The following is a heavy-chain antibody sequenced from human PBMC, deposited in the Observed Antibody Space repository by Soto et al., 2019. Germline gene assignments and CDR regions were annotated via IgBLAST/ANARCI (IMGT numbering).Heavy chain of an antibody. J-gene: IGHJ4*02. D-gene: IGHD2-8*01. CDR2: IIPIFGTA. CDR1: GGTFSSYA. CDR3: ASEFVGYCTKGVCYTGHY. V-gene: IGHV1-69*13. Sequence: GASVKVSCKASGGTFSSYAISWVRQAPGQGLEWMGGIIPIFGTANYAQKFQGRVTITADESTSTAYMELSSLRSEDTAVYYCASEFVGYCTKGVCYTGHYWGQGTLVTVSS.